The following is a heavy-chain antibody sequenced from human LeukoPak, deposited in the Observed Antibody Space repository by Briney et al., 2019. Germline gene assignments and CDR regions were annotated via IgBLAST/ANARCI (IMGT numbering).Heavy chain of an antibody. CDR2: IYYSGST. V-gene: IGHV4-59*08. D-gene: IGHD3-22*01. J-gene: IGHJ4*02. CDR3: AISGYYDSRGKLDY. CDR1: GGSISSYY. Sequence: PSETLSLTCTVSGGSISSYYWSWIRQPPGKGLEWIGYIYYSGSTNYNPSLKSRVTISVDTSKNQFSLKLSSVTAADTAVYYCAISGYYDSRGKLDYWGQGTLVTVSS.